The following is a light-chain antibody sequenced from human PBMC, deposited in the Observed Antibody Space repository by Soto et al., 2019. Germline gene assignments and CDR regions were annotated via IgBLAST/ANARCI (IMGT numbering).Light chain of an antibody. V-gene: IGKV3-11*01. Sequence: EIMLTQSPATLSLSPWERATLSCRASQSVNSYLAWYQQKPGQAPRLLIYDASNRATGIQARFSGSGSGTDFTLSIRHLWPEDFAVYFWQQRRYWPRTCGEVTKLEIK. CDR3: QQRRYWPRT. J-gene: IGKJ4*01. CDR1: QSVNSY. CDR2: DAS.